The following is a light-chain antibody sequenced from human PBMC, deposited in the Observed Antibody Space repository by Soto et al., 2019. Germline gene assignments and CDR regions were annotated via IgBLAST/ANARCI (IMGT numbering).Light chain of an antibody. Sequence: DIQMTQSPSTLSASVGDRVTITCRASQSISSRLAWYQQKPGKAPKLLIYDASSLASGVPSRFSGSGSGTEFPLTISSLQPDDFATYYCQQYNGFQYTFGQGTKLEIK. V-gene: IGKV1-5*01. CDR1: QSISSR. J-gene: IGKJ2*01. CDR3: QQYNGFQYT. CDR2: DAS.